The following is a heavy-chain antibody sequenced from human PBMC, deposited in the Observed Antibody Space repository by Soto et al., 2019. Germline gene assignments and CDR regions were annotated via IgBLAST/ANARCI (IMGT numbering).Heavy chain of an antibody. CDR2: INAGNANT. CDR1: GNTFTSYA. CDR3: ARDGRDGYNLIFAY. J-gene: IGHJ4*02. Sequence: GASVKVSCKASGNTFTSYAMHSLRPAPGQRLEWMGWINAGNANTKYSQKFQGRVTITRDTSASTAYMELSSLRSEDTAVYYFARDGRDGYNLIFAYWGQGSLVTVSS. D-gene: IGHD5-12*01. V-gene: IGHV1-3*01.